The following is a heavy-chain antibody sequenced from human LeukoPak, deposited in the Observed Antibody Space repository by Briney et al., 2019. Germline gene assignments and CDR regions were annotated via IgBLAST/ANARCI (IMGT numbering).Heavy chain of an antibody. V-gene: IGHV3-23*01. D-gene: IGHD3-10*01. CDR3: ARDKLPEYYYGSGTSPLGY. CDR1: GFTFRTYG. Sequence: GGSLRLSCVASGFTFRTYGMNWVRQAPGKGLQWVSGISPSGGGTYYADSVKGRFTIFRDDSKNTLSLQMNSLRVEDTAIYYCARDKLPEYYYGSGTSPLGYWGQGTLVTVSS. CDR2: ISPSGGGT. J-gene: IGHJ4*02.